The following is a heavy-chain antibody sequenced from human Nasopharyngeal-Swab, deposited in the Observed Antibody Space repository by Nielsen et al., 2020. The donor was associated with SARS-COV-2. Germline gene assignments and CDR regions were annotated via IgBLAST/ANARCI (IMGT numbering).Heavy chain of an antibody. Sequence: GESLKISCLASGFTFSASSMHWVRQAPGKGLEWVAFTRSDETKKYYADSVRGRFTIFRDTSRDTLYLQMNSLRPEDTAIYYCATGNYAGQDYWGRGTLVTVSS. CDR1: GFTFSASS. J-gene: IGHJ4*02. D-gene: IGHD1-7*01. V-gene: IGHV3-30*02. CDR3: ATGNYAGQDY. CDR2: TRSDETKK.